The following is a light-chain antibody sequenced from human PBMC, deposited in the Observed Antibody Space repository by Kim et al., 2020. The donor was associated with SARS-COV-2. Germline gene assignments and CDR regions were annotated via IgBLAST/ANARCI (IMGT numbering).Light chain of an antibody. Sequence: LSPGERATLSCRASQSVSSSYLAWYQQKPGQAPRLLIYGASSRATGIPDRFSGSGSGTDFTLTISRQEPEDFAVYYCQQYGSSPYTFGQGTKLEI. CDR3: QQYGSSPYT. CDR2: GAS. CDR1: QSVSSSY. V-gene: IGKV3-20*01. J-gene: IGKJ2*01.